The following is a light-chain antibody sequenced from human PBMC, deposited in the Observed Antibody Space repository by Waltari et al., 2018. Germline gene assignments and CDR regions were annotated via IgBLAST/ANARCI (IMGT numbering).Light chain of an antibody. Sequence: QSALTQPPSASGSAGQSVTISCTGTSSDIGGYNFVPWYQQHPGKVPKLIISEVNKRPSGVPDRFSGSKSGNPASLTVSGLQADDEADYYCSSYAGTKNPYVFGTGTKVTVL. CDR2: EVN. CDR3: SSYAGTKNPYV. V-gene: IGLV2-8*01. J-gene: IGLJ1*01. CDR1: SSDIGGYNF.